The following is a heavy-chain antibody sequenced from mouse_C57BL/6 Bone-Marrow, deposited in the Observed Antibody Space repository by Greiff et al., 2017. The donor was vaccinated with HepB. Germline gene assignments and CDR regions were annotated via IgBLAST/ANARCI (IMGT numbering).Heavy chain of an antibody. Sequence: VKLMESGPGLVQPSQSLSITCTVSGFSLTSYGVHWVRQSPGKGLEWLGEIWSGGSTDYNAAFISRLSISKDNSKSQVFFKMNSLQADDTAIYYCASPSDSDGDYWGQGTTLTVSS. V-gene: IGHV2-2*01. CDR2: IWSGGST. CDR1: GFSLTSYG. CDR3: ASPSDSDGDY. D-gene: IGHD2-4*01. J-gene: IGHJ2*01.